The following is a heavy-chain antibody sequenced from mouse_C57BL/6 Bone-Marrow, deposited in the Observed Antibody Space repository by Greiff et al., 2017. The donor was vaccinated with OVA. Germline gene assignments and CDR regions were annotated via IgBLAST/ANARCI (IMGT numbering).Heavy chain of an antibody. CDR1: GFTFSSYG. CDR2: ISDGGSYT. CDR3: ARAPDY. J-gene: IGHJ2*01. Sequence: EVKLMESGGDLVKPGGSLKLSCAASGFTFSSYGMSWVRQTPDKRLEWVATISDGGSYTYYPDNVKGRFTISRDNAKNNLYLQMSHLKSEDTAMYYCARAPDYWGQGTTLTVSS. V-gene: IGHV5-4*03.